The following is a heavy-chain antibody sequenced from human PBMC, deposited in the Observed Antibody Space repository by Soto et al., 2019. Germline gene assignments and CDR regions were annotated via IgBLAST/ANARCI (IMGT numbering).Heavy chain of an antibody. J-gene: IGHJ5*02. V-gene: IGHV4-34*01. CDR2: INHSGST. D-gene: IGHD6-13*01. CDR1: GRSFSGYY. Sequence: SETLSLTCAAYGRSFSGYYWSWVRQPPGKGLEWIGEINHSGSTNYNPSLKSRVTISVDTSKNQFSLKLSSVTAADTAVYYCARGSWEAAADWFDPWGQGTLVTVSS. CDR3: ARGSWEAAADWFDP.